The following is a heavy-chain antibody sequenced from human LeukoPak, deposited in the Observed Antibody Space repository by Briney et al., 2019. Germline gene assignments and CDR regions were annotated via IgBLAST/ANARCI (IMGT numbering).Heavy chain of an antibody. CDR3: ARVSAYGGNV. D-gene: IGHD4-23*01. V-gene: IGHV1-69*05. CDR2: IIPIFGTA. CDR1: GGTFSSYA. J-gene: IGHJ4*02. Sequence: SVKVSCKASGGTFSSYAISWVRPAPGHGLEWMGGIIPIFGTAHYAQKFQGRVTITTDESTSTAYMELSSLRSEDTAVYYCARVSAYGGNVWGQGTLVTVSS.